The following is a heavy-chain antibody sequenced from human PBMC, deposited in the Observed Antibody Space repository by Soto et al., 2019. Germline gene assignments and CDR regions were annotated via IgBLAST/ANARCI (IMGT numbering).Heavy chain of an antibody. Sequence: PSQTLSLTCAISGDSVSSNISAWNWIRQSPSRGLEWLGRTFYRSTWYDDYAESVRGRITITPDTTRNQFSLQLISVTPEDTAVYYCARLFWPTVPAWGQATLVTVSS. CDR3: ARLFWPTVPA. J-gene: IGHJ5*02. D-gene: IGHD3-3*01. V-gene: IGHV6-1*01. CDR2: TFYRSTWYD. CDR1: GDSVSSNISA.